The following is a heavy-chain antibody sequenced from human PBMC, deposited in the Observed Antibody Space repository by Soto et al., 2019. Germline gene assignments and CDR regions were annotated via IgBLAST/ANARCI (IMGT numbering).Heavy chain of an antibody. CDR2: ISSSGSTI. CDR1: GFTFSSYE. Sequence: EVQLVESGGGLVQPGGSLRLSCAASGFTFSSYEMNWVRQAPGKGREGVSYISSSGSTIYYADSVKGRFTISRDNAKNSLYLQMNSLRAEDTAVYYCARDRLQQWLPTPFDYWGQGTLVTVSS. V-gene: IGHV3-48*03. D-gene: IGHD6-19*01. CDR3: ARDRLQQWLPTPFDY. J-gene: IGHJ4*02.